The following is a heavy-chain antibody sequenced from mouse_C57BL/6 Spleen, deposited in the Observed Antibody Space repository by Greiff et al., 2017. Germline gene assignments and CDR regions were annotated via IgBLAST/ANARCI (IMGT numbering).Heavy chain of an antibody. D-gene: IGHD5-1*01. CDR2: IYPGSGST. J-gene: IGHJ1*03. CDR3: ARNNEKYSGRGFAV. V-gene: IGHV1-55*01. Sequence: QVQLQQPGAELVKPGASVKMSCKASGYTFTSYWITWVKQRPGQGLEWIGDIYPGSGSTNYNEKFKSKATLTVDTSSSTAYMQLSSLTSEDSAVYYCARNNEKYSGRGFAVWGTETPGTVSS. CDR1: GYTFTSYW.